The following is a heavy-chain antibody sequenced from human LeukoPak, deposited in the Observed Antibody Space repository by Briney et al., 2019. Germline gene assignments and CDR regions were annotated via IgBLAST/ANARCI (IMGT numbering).Heavy chain of an antibody. Sequence: GGSLRLSCAASGFTFSSYSMNWVRQAPGKGLEWVSYISSSSSTIYYADSVKGRFTISRDNAKNSLYLQMNSLRAEDTAVYYCARVSPPYYYDSSGLYYFDYWGQGTLVTVSS. CDR3: ARVSPPYYYDSSGLYYFDY. CDR2: ISSSSSTI. D-gene: IGHD3-22*01. V-gene: IGHV3-48*04. CDR1: GFTFSSYS. J-gene: IGHJ4*02.